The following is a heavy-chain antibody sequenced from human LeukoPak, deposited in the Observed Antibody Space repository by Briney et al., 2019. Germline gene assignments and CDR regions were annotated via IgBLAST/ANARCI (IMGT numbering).Heavy chain of an antibody. D-gene: IGHD4-11*01. CDR3: ARVKGYTGDYSYFDP. J-gene: IGHJ5*02. Sequence: GASVKVSCKASGYTFTGYYMHWVRQAPGQGLEWMGWINPNSGGTNYAQKVQGRVTMTRDTSISTAYMELSRLRSDDTAVYYCARVKGYTGDYSYFDPWGQGTLVTVSS. CDR1: GYTFTGYY. V-gene: IGHV1-2*02. CDR2: INPNSGGT.